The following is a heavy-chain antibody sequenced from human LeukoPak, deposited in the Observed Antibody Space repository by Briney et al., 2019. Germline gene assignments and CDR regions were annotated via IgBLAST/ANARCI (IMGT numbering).Heavy chain of an antibody. V-gene: IGHV3-48*04. Sequence: GGSLRLSCAASGFTFSSYSINWVRQAPGKGLEWLSYISSSSRTISYADSLKGRFTVSRDNAKNSLDLQMNSLRVEDTAVYYCARVGTRGWTSDYWGQGTLVTVSS. CDR2: ISSSSRTI. D-gene: IGHD1-14*01. CDR1: GFTFSSYS. J-gene: IGHJ4*02. CDR3: ARVGTRGWTSDY.